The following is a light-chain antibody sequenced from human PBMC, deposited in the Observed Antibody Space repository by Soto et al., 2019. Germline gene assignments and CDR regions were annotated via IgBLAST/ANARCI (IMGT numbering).Light chain of an antibody. CDR1: QDISNY. CDR3: QQLNSYPLT. J-gene: IGKJ3*01. CDR2: AAS. V-gene: IGKV1-9*01. Sequence: DIPLTQSPSFLSASVGDRVTITCRASQDISNYLVWYQQKPGKAPKPLIYAASTLQSGVPSRFSGSGSGTEFTLTISSLQPEDFVTYYCQQLNSYPLTFGPGTNVDIK.